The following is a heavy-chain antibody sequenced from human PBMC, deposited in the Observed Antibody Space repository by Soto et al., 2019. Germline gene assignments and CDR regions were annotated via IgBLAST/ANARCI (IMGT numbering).Heavy chain of an antibody. V-gene: IGHV5-10-1*01. CDR2: IDPSDSYT. J-gene: IGHJ3*02. Sequence: GESLKISCKGSGYSFTSYWISWVRQMLGKGLEWMGRIDPSDSYTNYSPSFQGHVTISADKSISTAYLQWSSLKASDTAMYYCARQTAPLAYCGGDCYYNAFDIWGQGTMVTVSS. CDR1: GYSFTSYW. CDR3: ARQTAPLAYCGGDCYYNAFDI. D-gene: IGHD2-21*02.